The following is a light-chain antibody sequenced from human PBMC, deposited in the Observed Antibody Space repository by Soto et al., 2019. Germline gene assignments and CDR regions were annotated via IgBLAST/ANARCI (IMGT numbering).Light chain of an antibody. CDR1: QDISNY. V-gene: IGKV1-33*01. CDR3: QQYDNPPLT. Sequence: DIQMTHSPSSLSASVGDRVTITCQSSQDISNYLNWYQQKPGKAPKLLIYDASNLETGVPSRFSGSGSGTDFTFTISSLQPEDIATYYCQQYDNPPLTFGGGTKVDI. CDR2: DAS. J-gene: IGKJ4*01.